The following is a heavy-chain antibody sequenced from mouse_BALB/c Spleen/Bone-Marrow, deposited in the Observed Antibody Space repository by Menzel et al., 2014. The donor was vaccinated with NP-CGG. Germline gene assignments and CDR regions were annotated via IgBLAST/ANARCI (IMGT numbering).Heavy chain of an antibody. CDR1: GYTFTNYY. V-gene: IGHV1S81*02. Sequence: QVQLQQSGAELVKPGASVKLSCKVSGYTFTNYYVYCVKQRPGQGLEWIGEINPSNGVTNFNEKFMIKATLTVDSSSSTAYMHLSSLTSEDSAVYYCTRSGFYGYGTYFDVWGAGTTVTVSS. J-gene: IGHJ1*01. CDR2: INPSNGVT. D-gene: IGHD1-2*01. CDR3: TRSGFYGYGTYFDV.